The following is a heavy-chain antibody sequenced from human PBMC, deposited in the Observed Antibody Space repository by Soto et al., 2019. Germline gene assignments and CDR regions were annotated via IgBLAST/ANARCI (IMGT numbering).Heavy chain of an antibody. J-gene: IGHJ4*02. CDR3: ARAHAPTLPFDY. CDR1: GGSIRNVY. Sequence: SETLSLTCSVSGGSIRNVYWSWIRQPPGKGLEWIGFIFHSGNTKYNPSLRSRVTISVDTSKNQFSLSLKSVTAADTAVYFCARAHAPTLPFDYWGQGTLVTVSS. V-gene: IGHV4-59*01. CDR2: IFHSGNT. D-gene: IGHD2-15*01.